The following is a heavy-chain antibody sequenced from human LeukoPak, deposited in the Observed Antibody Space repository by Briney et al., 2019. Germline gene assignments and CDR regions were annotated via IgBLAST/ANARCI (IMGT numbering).Heavy chain of an antibody. CDR3: ARSMVATEIFDF. D-gene: IGHD4/OR15-4a*01. CDR2: IYYSGST. V-gene: IGHV4-59*01. Sequence: SETLSLTCAAYGGSFSGYYWSWIRQPPGKGLEWIGYIYYSGSTSYNPSLKSRVSISLDTSKKQFSLKLTSMTAADTAVFYCARSMVATEIFDFWGQGTLVTVSS. J-gene: IGHJ4*02. CDR1: GGSFSGYY.